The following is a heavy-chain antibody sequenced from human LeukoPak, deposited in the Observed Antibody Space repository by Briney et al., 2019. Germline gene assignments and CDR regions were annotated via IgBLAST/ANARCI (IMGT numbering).Heavy chain of an antibody. J-gene: IGHJ5*02. CDR2: ISAYNGNT. Sequence: ASVKVSCKASGYTFTSYGISWVRQPPGQGLEWMGWISAYNGNTNYAQKLQGRVTMTTDTSTSTAYMELRSLRSDDTAVYYCARDIGYTTPTNWFDPWGQGTLVTVSS. CDR3: ARDIGYTTPTNWFDP. CDR1: GYTFTSYG. V-gene: IGHV1-18*01. D-gene: IGHD1-1*01.